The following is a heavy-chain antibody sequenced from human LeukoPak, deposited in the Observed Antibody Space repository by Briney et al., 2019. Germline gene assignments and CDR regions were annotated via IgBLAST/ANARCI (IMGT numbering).Heavy chain of an antibody. J-gene: IGHJ4*01. CDR3: VSPVFINY. V-gene: IGHV3-64D*06. D-gene: IGHD1-14*01. CDR2: IGSDGDST. Sequence: GGSLRLSCAAPRFTFSSYAMHWVRQAPGKGLEHVSTIGSDGDSTYYADSVKDRFTISRDNSKNALYLQMTSLRPEDSAVYYCVSPVFINYWGQGTLVTVSS. CDR1: RFTFSSYA.